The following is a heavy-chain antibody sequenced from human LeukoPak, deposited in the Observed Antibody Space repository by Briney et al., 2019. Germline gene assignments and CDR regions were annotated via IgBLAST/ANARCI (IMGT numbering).Heavy chain of an antibody. CDR3: AAAPIEMQQRGFDY. CDR2: INPKSGGT. V-gene: IGHV1-2*02. CDR1: GYTFTAYY. D-gene: IGHD5-24*01. Sequence: ASVTVSCKASGYTFTAYYMHWVRQAPGQGLEWMGWINPKSGGTNYAQKFQGRVSITRDMSTSKAYMELSSLSPEDTAVYYCAAAPIEMQQRGFDYWGQGTLVTVSS. J-gene: IGHJ4*02.